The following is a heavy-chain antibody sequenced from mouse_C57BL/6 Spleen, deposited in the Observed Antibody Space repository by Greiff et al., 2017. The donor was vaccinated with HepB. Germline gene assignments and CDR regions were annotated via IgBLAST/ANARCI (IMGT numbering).Heavy chain of an antibody. CDR3: ALYYGSSYDWYFDG. V-gene: IGHV1-82*01. J-gene: IGHJ1*03. Sequence: VQLQQSGPELVKPGASVKISCKASGYAFSSSWMNWVKQRPGKGLEWIGRIYPGDGDTNYNGKFKGKATLTADKSSSTAYMQLSSLTSEDSAVYFCALYYGSSYDWYFDGWGTGTTVTVSS. CDR2: IYPGDGDT. D-gene: IGHD1-1*01. CDR1: GYAFSSSW.